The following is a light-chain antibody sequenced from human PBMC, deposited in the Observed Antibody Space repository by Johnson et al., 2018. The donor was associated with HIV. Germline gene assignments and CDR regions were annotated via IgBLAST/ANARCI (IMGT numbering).Light chain of an antibody. CDR1: SSNIGNNY. CDR3: GTWDSSLSAV. CDR2: DNN. Sequence: QSVLTQPPSVSVAPGQKVTISCSGSSSNIGNNYVSWYQQFPGTAPKLLIYDNNKRPSGIPDRFSGSKSGTSATLGITGLQTGDEADYYCGTWDSSLSAVFGTGTKVTVL. V-gene: IGLV1-51*01. J-gene: IGLJ1*01.